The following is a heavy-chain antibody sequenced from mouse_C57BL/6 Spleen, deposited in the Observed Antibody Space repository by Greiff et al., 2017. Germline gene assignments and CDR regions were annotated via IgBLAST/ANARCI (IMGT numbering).Heavy chain of an antibody. D-gene: IGHD2-1*01. V-gene: IGHV1-26*01. CDR2: INPNNGGT. J-gene: IGHJ4*01. CDR1: GYTFTDYY. Sequence: EVQLQQSGPELVKPGASVKISCKASGYTFTDYYMNWVKQSHGKSLEWIGDINPNNGGTSYNQKFKGKATLTVDKSSSTAYMELRSLTSEDSAVYFSARGDYGNYVGYAMDNWGQGTSETVSS. CDR3: ARGDYGNYVGYAMDN.